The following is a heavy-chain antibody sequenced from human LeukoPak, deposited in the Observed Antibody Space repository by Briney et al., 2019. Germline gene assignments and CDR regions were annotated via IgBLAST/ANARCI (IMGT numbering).Heavy chain of an antibody. CDR3: AKPRLRGGYLFDY. Sequence: GRSLRLSCAASGFTSSSYGMHWVRQAPGKGLEWMAVVSDDGSNKYYEDSVRGRFTISRDNSKNTLYLQMSSLGDEDTAVYYCAKPRLRGGYLFDYWGQGTLVTVSS. CDR1: GFTSSSYG. J-gene: IGHJ4*02. CDR2: VSDDGSNK. D-gene: IGHD5-12*01. V-gene: IGHV3-30*18.